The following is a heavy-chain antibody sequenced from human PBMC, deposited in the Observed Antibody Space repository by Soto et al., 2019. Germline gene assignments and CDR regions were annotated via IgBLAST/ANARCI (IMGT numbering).Heavy chain of an antibody. V-gene: IGHV1-8*01. CDR2: MNPNSGNT. J-gene: IGHJ4*02. CDR1: GYTFTSYD. D-gene: IGHD3-22*01. CDR3: AGDRSCYCDN. Sequence: QVQLVQSGAEVKKPGASVKVSCKASGYTFTSYDINWVRQATGQGLEWMGWMNPNSGNTGYAQKFQGRVPMTRNTSTSTVYIALRSLRSEDTAVYYCAGDRSCYCDNWGQGTLVTVSS.